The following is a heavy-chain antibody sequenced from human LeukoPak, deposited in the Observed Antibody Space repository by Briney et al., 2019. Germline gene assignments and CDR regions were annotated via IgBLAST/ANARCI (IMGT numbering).Heavy chain of an antibody. CDR3: ARGYSSGFDFDY. J-gene: IGHJ4*02. D-gene: IGHD6-19*01. V-gene: IGHV4-34*01. CDR1: GGSFSGYY. CDR2: INHSGST. Sequence: PSETLSLTCAVYGGSFSGYYWSWIRQPPGKGLEWIGEINHSGSTNYNPSLKSRVTISVDTSKNQFSLKLSSVTAADTAVYYCARGYSSGFDFDYWGQGTLVTVSS.